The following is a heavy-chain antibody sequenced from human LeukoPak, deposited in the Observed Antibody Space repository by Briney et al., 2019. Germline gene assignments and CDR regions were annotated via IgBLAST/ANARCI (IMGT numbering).Heavy chain of an antibody. CDR2: IYYSGST. J-gene: IGHJ4*02. CDR1: GGSISSYY. D-gene: IGHD1-26*01. CDR3: ARAAGGSYLLDY. Sequence: SETLSLTCTVSGGSISSYYWSWIRQPPGKGLEWIGYIYYSGSTNYNPSLKSRVTISVDTSKNQISLKLSSATAADTAVYYCARAAGGSYLLDYWGQGTLVTVSS. V-gene: IGHV4-59*01.